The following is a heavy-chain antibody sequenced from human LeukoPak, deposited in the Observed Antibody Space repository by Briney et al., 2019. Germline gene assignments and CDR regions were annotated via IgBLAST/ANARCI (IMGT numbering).Heavy chain of an antibody. V-gene: IGHV4-34*01. CDR2: INQSGGT. CDR3: ATIQRDHAFDI. CDR1: GGSFSGYY. D-gene: IGHD6-25*01. J-gene: IGHJ3*02. Sequence: SETLSLTCAVYGGSFSGYYWSWIRQPPGKRMEWIGEINQSGGTNYNPSLRSRVSISVDTSKNQFSLKLSSMTAADTAVYFCATIQRDHAFDIWGQGTMVTVSS.